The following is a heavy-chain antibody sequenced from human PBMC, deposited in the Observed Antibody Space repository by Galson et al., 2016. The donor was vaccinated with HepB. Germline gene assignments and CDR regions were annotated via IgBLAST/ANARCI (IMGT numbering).Heavy chain of an antibody. CDR2: ISDYTGHK. CDR3: ARDFGITGSITPFDY. CDR1: GYTFSSYA. V-gene: IGHV1-18*01. Sequence: SVKVSCKASGYTFSSYAIAWVRQAPGQGLEWMGWISDYTGHKHYAQKFQGRLTLTMDTSTTTASMELKGLRLDDTAVYYCARDFGITGSITPFDYWGQGALVTVSS. J-gene: IGHJ4*02. D-gene: IGHD3-10*01.